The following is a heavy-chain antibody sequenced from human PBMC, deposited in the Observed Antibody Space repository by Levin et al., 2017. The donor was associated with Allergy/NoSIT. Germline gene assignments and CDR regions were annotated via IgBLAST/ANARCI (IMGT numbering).Heavy chain of an antibody. CDR2: IIGDGSGA. D-gene: IGHD6-13*01. CDR3: ARVPMAASGMGIDY. Sequence: GGSLRLSCAASGFTFSNYWMHWVRQPPGKGLVWVSRIIGDGSGADYADSVKGRFTISRDNAKNTLYLQMNSLRAEDTAVYYCARVPMAASGMGIDYWGQGTRVTVSS. J-gene: IGHJ4*02. V-gene: IGHV3-74*01. CDR1: GFTFSNYW.